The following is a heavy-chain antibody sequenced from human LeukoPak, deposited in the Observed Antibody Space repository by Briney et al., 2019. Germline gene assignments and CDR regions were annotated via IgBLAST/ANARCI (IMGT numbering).Heavy chain of an antibody. V-gene: IGHV1-2*02. J-gene: IGHJ4*02. D-gene: IGHD5-24*01. CDR3: MVDLDY. CDR2: IHPNNGDT. Sequence: VASVKVSCKASGYTFSGTGWYLYWLRQAPGQGLECMGWIHPNNGDTAYAQKFEGRVAMTRDTSISTAYMEFTAVYFCARDGPAQMVDLDYWGRGTLVTVSS. CDR1: GYTFSGTGWY.